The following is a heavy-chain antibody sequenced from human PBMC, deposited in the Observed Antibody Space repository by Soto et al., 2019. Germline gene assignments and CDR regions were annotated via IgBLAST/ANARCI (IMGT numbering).Heavy chain of an antibody. J-gene: IGHJ6*02. Sequence: QVQLVESGGGLVKPGGSLRLSCAASGFTFSDYYMSWIRQAPGKGLECISYISTSGSTIYYADSVKGRFTISRDNAKNSLYLQKNSLRAEDTAVYYCAKDTQVSGYYYYYGMDVWGQGTTVTVSS. V-gene: IGHV3-11*01. CDR2: ISTSGSTI. CDR1: GFTFSDYY. CDR3: AKDTQVSGYYYYYGMDV.